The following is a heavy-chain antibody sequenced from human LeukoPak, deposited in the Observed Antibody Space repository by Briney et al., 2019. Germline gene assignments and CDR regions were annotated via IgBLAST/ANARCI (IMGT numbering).Heavy chain of an antibody. J-gene: IGHJ4*02. CDR2: IYYSGST. CDR3: ARGTTHRDLDY. V-gene: IGHV4-30-4*08. CDR1: GGSISSGYYY. D-gene: IGHD1-1*01. Sequence: SQTLSLTCTVSGGSISSGYYYWSWIRQPPGKGLEGIGYIYYSGSTYYNPSLKSRVTISVDTSKNQCSLKLSSVTAADTAVYYCARGTTHRDLDYWGQGTLVTVSS.